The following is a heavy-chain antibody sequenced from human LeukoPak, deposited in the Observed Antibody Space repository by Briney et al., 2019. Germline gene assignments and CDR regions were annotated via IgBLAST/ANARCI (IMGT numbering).Heavy chain of an antibody. D-gene: IGHD6-19*01. Sequence: GESLKISCKGSGYSFTSYWIGWVRQMPGKGLEWMGIIYPGDSDTRYSPSFQGQVTISADKSISTAYLQWSSLKASDTAMYYRARHESRGQWLPYYYYGMDVWGQGTTVTVSS. V-gene: IGHV5-51*01. CDR1: GYSFTSYW. CDR2: IYPGDSDT. CDR3: ARHESRGQWLPYYYYGMDV. J-gene: IGHJ6*02.